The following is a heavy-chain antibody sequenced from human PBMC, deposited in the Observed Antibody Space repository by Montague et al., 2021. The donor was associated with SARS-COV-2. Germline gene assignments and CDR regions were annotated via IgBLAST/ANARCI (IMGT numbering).Heavy chain of an antibody. CDR2: VYNRGST. CDR3: ARERRYNWFDA. J-gene: IGHJ5*02. V-gene: IGHV4-59*01. Sequence: SETLSLTCTVSGDSLSSGYWSWIRQPQGQGLERIGYVYNRGSTNYNPSLKSRVTLSVATSKTQISLKVYSVTAADTAACYCARERRYNWFDAWGQGTLVTVSS. D-gene: IGHD1-14*01. CDR1: GDSLSSGY.